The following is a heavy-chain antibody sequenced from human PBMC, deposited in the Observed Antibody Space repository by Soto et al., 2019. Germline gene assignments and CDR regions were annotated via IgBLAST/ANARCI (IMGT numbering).Heavy chain of an antibody. Sequence: SETLSLTCTVSGGSISSGDYSWSWIRQPPGKGLEWIGYMYGAGLTYYNPSLKSRVTISVDTSKNQFSLKPSSVTAADTAVYYCARYTRYQLLSFDYWGQGTLVTVSS. CDR2: MYGAGLT. CDR1: GGSISSGDYS. V-gene: IGHV4-30-2*01. D-gene: IGHD2-2*01. CDR3: ARYTRYQLLSFDY. J-gene: IGHJ4*02.